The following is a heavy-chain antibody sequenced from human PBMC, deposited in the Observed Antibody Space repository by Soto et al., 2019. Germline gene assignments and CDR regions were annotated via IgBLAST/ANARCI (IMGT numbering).Heavy chain of an antibody. Sequence: VGSLRLSCAASGFTFSSYYMNWVRQAPGKGLEWVANMKEDGSEIYNVDSVKGRFTISRDNAKNSLYLQLSSLRVEDTAVYYCARGNYGDAFDMWGQGTMVTVSS. CDR2: MKEDGSEI. CDR1: GFTFSSYY. CDR3: ARGNYGDAFDM. J-gene: IGHJ3*02. V-gene: IGHV3-7*01. D-gene: IGHD1-7*01.